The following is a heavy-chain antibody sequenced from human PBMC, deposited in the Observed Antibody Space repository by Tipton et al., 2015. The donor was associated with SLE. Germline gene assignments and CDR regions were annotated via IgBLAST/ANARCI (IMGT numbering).Heavy chain of an antibody. J-gene: IGHJ4*02. CDR3: ARDRDYYDSSGPDY. CDR1: GGSISSYY. CDR2: IYYSGST. D-gene: IGHD3-22*01. V-gene: IGHV4-39*07. Sequence: TLSLTCTVSGGSISSYYWGWIRQPPGKGLEWIGSIYYSGSTYYNPSLKSRVTISVDTSKNQFSLKLSSVTAADTAVYYCARDRDYYDSSGPDYWGQGTLVTVSS.